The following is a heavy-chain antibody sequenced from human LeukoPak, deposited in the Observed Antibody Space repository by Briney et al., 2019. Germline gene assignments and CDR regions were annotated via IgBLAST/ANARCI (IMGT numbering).Heavy chain of an antibody. CDR3: ARYYGDYLNAFDI. V-gene: IGHV4-59*01. CDR2: IYYSGST. Sequence: SETLSLTCTVSGGSISSYYWSWIRQPPGKGLEWIGYIYYSGSTNYNPSLKSRVTMSVDTSKNQFSLKLSSVTAADTAVYCCARYYGDYLNAFDIWGQGTMVTVSS. CDR1: GGSISSYY. D-gene: IGHD4-17*01. J-gene: IGHJ3*02.